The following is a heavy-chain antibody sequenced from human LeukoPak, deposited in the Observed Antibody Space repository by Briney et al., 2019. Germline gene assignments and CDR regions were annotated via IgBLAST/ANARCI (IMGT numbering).Heavy chain of an antibody. Sequence: GASVKVSCKASGYTFTSYGIIWVRQAPGQGLGWMGWISGYNGNTNYAQKLQGRVTMNTDTSTSTAYMELRSLRSDDTAVYYCARDQGGGYGAVNWFDPWGQGTLVTVSS. D-gene: IGHD5-12*01. J-gene: IGHJ5*02. CDR2: ISGYNGNT. CDR1: GYTFTSYG. CDR3: ARDQGGGYGAVNWFDP. V-gene: IGHV1-18*01.